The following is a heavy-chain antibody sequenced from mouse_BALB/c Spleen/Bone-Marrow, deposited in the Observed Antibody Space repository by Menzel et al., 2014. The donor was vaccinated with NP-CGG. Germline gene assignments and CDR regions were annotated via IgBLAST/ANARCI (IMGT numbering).Heavy chain of an antibody. CDR1: GFSLTSYG. CDR2: IWAGGST. CDR3: ARVSSTMITTVFAY. V-gene: IGHV2-9*02. Sequence: VKLMESGPGLVAPSQSLSITCTVSGFSLTSYGVHWVRQPPGKGLEWLGVIWAGGSTNYNSALMFRLSISKDNSKSQVCLKMNSLQTEDTAMYYCARVSSTMITTVFAYWGQGTLVTVSA. D-gene: IGHD2-4*01. J-gene: IGHJ3*01.